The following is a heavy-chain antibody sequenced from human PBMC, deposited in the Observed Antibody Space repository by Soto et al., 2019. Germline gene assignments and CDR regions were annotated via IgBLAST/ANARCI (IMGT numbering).Heavy chain of an antibody. CDR1: GGSVRSSGYY. Sequence: PSETLSLTCTVSGGSVRSSGYYWAWIRQPPGKGLEWIGSLYSSGKTYRNPSLKSRATMSDDTSKNQLSLRLSSVTAADTAVYYCARPILAFTEPFDYWGQGTLVTVSS. CDR3: ARPILAFTEPFDY. CDR2: LYSSGKT. V-gene: IGHV4-39*01. D-gene: IGHD2-15*01. J-gene: IGHJ4*02.